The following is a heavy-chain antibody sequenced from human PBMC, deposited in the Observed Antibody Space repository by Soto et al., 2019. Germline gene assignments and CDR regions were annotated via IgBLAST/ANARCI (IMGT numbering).Heavy chain of an antibody. D-gene: IGHD1-20*01. CDR2: IIPILGTA. J-gene: IGHJ4*02. Sequence: ASVKVSCKASGGTFRSYTISWVRQAPGQGLEWMGRIIPILGTANYAQKFQGRVTITADESTSTAYMELSSLRSEDTAVYYCARGITLPTPLDYWGQGTLVTVSS. V-gene: IGHV1-69*08. CDR3: ARGITLPTPLDY. CDR1: GGTFRSYT.